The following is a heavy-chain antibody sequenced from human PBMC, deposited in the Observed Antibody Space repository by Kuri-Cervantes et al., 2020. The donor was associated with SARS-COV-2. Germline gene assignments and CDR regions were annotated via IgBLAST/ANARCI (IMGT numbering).Heavy chain of an antibody. D-gene: IGHD3-3*01. Sequence: SETLSLTCTVSGGSISSGSYYWSWIRQPAGKGLEWIGYIYTSGSTNYNPSLKSRVTISVDTFKNQFSLKLSSVTAADTAVYYCARGGFLEWLFPDNWFDPWGQGTLVTVSS. CDR3: ARGGFLEWLFPDNWFDP. CDR1: GGSISSGSYY. CDR2: IYTSGST. J-gene: IGHJ5*02. V-gene: IGHV4-61*09.